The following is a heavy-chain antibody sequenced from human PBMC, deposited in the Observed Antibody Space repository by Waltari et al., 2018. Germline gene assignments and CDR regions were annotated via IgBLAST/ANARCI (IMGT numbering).Heavy chain of an antibody. CDR2: SSTDSKFI. J-gene: IGHJ3*01. V-gene: IGHV3-11*04. CDR1: GFSLNDYF. D-gene: IGHD3-22*01. Sequence: QVQLVESGGGLVKPGRSLRLSCAASGFSLNDYFRSWLRQAPGKGPEWISYSSTDSKFIHYADSVKGRFTISRDSAESALYLQLNSLRAEDTAVYYCARHIAPFTTATFDVWGQGTMVTVSS. CDR3: ARHIAPFTTATFDV.